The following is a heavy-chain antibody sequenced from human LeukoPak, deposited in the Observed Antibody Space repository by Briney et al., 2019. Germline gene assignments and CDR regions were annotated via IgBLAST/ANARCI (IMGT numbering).Heavy chain of an antibody. CDR3: ARDAYYDRSGYDASDI. CDR1: EYTFTSYD. CDR2: INPNSGGT. D-gene: IGHD3-22*01. J-gene: IGHJ3*02. V-gene: IGHV1-2*02. Sequence: ASVKVSCKASEYTFTSYDIKWVRQATGQGLEWMGWINPNSGGTNYAQKFQGRVTMTRDTSISTAYMELSRLRSDDTAVYYCARDAYYDRSGYDASDIWGQGTMVTVSS.